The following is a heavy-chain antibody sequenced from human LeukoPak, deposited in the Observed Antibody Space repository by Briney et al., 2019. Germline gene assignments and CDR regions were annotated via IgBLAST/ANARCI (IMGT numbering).Heavy chain of an antibody. CDR2: IYPGDSDT. CDR1: GYSFTSYW. J-gene: IGHJ3*02. V-gene: IGHV5-51*01. CDR3: ASPALNFPLPHSSSWYLDAFDI. D-gene: IGHD6-13*01. Sequence: GESLKISCKGSGYSFTSYWIGWVRQMPGKGLEWMGIIYPGDSDTRYSPSFQGQVTISADKSISTAYLQWSSLKASDTAMYYCASPALNFPLPHSSSWYLDAFDIWGQGTMVTVSS.